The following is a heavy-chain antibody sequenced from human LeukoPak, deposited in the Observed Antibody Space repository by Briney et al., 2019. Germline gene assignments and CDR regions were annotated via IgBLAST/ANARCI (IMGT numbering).Heavy chain of an antibody. V-gene: IGHV4-59*01. J-gene: IGHJ4*02. D-gene: IGHD3-16*01. CDR1: GGSISSYY. CDR3: ASSDYVWGRSDY. CDR2: IYYSGST. Sequence: SETLSLTCTVSGGSISSYYWSWIRQPPGKGLEWIGYIYYSGSTNYNPSLESRVTISVDTSKNQFSLKLSSVTAADTAVYYCASSDYVWGRSDYWGQGTLVTVSS.